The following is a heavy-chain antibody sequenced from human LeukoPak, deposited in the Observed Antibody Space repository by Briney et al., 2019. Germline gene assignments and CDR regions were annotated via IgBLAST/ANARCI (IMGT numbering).Heavy chain of an antibody. D-gene: IGHD4-17*01. V-gene: IGHV1-18*01. CDR3: ARDPLMDYGDYYGMDV. CDR2: ISAYNSNT. CDR1: GYTFTSYG. Sequence: EASVKVSCKASGYTFTSYGISWVRQAPGQGLEWMGWISAYNSNTNYAQKLQGRVTMTTDTSTSTAYMELRSLRSDDTAVYYCARDPLMDYGDYYGMDVWGQGTTVTVSS. J-gene: IGHJ6*02.